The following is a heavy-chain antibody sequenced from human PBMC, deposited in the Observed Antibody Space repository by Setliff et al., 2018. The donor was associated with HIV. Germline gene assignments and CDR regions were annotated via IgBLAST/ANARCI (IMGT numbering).Heavy chain of an antibody. Sequence: SETLSLTCTVSGGSISSHYWIWIRQPPGKGLEWIGYIHYNGATNYNPSLKSRVTISLDTSRTQFSLRLSSVTAADTAVYYCARHSPNVGVRGDAFDIWGQGTVVTVSS. V-gene: IGHV4-59*08. D-gene: IGHD2-8*01. J-gene: IGHJ3*02. CDR1: GGSISSHY. CDR3: ARHSPNVGVRGDAFDI. CDR2: IHYNGAT.